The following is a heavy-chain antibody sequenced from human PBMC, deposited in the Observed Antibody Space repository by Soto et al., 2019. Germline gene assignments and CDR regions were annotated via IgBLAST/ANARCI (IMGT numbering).Heavy chain of an antibody. CDR2: IYSGGSA. V-gene: IGHV3-66*01. CDR1: GFTVSSNY. J-gene: IGHJ4*02. Sequence: EVQLVESGGGLVQPGGSLRLSCAVSGFTVSSNYMSWVRQAPGKGLEWVSVIYSGGSAYYADSVTGRFTISRDNSKNTLYLQMNSLRAEDTAVYYCARDVWLGHWGQGTLVTVSS. CDR3: ARDVWLGH. D-gene: IGHD6-19*01.